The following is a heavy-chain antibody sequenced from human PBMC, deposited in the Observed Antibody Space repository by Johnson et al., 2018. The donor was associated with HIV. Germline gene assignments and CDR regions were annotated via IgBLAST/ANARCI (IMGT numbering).Heavy chain of an antibody. CDR1: GFTFSSYV. V-gene: IGHV3-7*01. D-gene: IGHD5-12*01. Sequence: VESGGGLVQPGGSLRLSCAASGFTFSSYVMHWVRQAPGKGLEWVANIKQDGSEKYYVDSVKGRFTISRDNAKNSLYLQMNSLRAEDTAVYYCARVLRLPRLGAFDIWGQGTMVTVSS. CDR2: IKQDGSEK. J-gene: IGHJ3*02. CDR3: ARVLRLPRLGAFDI.